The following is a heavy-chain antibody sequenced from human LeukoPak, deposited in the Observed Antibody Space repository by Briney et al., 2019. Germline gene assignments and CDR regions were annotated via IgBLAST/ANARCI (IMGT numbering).Heavy chain of an antibody. CDR3: AREDTAFDY. J-gene: IGHJ4*02. V-gene: IGHV1-3*01. CDR2: INAGNGDT. CDR1: GYTITSYA. D-gene: IGHD5-18*01. Sequence: ASVKVSCKASGYTITSYAMHWVRQAPGQRLEWMGWINAGNGDTKYSQRLQGRVTISRDTSASTAYMELSSLRSEDTAVYYCAREDTAFDYWGQGTLVTVSS.